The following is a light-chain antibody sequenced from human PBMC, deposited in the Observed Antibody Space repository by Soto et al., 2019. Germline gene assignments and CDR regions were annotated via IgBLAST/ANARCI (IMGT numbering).Light chain of an antibody. V-gene: IGKV4-1*01. CDR3: QQYYGIPFT. J-gene: IGKJ3*01. Sequence: DIVMTQSPDSLAVSLGERATINCKSNQSLLYYSNNNNYLGWYQQKPGQSPRLLIYWASNREVGVPDRFSGSGSGTDFTLTINSLQAEDVAVYYCQQYYGIPFTFGPWTKVHIK. CDR2: WAS. CDR1: QSLLYYSNNNNY.